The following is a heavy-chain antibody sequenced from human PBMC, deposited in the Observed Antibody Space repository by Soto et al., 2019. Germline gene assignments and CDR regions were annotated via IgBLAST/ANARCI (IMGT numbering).Heavy chain of an antibody. CDR3: ARASGYSYGHRTFDY. D-gene: IGHD5-18*01. Sequence: QVQLQESGPGLVKPSQTLSLTCTVYGGSISSGDYYWSWIHQPPGKGLEWIGYIYYSGSTYYNPSLKSRVTISVDTSKNQFSLKLSSVTAADTAVYYCARASGYSYGHRTFDYWGQGTLVTVSS. J-gene: IGHJ4*02. CDR2: IYYSGST. V-gene: IGHV4-30-4*01. CDR1: GGSISSGDYY.